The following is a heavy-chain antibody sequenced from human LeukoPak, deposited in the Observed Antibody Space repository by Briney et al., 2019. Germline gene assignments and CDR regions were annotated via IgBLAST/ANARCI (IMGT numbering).Heavy chain of an antibody. CDR3: AKAWLEQGGMFDY. CDR1: RFTFSSYA. D-gene: IGHD1/OR15-1a*01. V-gene: IGHV3-23*01. Sequence: PGGSLRLSCAASRFTFSSYAMSWVRQAPGEGLEWVSLLSGSGGSTYYADSVKGRFTISRDNSKNTLYLQMNSLRAEDTAVYYCAKAWLEQGGMFDYWGQGTPVTVSS. CDR2: LSGSGGST. J-gene: IGHJ4*02.